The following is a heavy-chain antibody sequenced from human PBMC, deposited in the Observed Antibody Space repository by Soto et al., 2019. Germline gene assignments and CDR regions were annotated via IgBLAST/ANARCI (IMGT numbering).Heavy chain of an antibody. CDR3: ARGSSSDWFDP. CDR1: GYTFTSYD. Sequence: QVPLVQSGAEVKKPGASVKVSCKASGYTFTSYDINWVRQATGQGPEWMGWMNPNSGNTGYAQKFQGRVTMTMNTSIRTAYMERSSLRSEDTAVYYGARGSSSDWFDPWGQGTLVTVSS. V-gene: IGHV1-8*01. CDR2: MNPNSGNT. J-gene: IGHJ5*02. D-gene: IGHD6-6*01.